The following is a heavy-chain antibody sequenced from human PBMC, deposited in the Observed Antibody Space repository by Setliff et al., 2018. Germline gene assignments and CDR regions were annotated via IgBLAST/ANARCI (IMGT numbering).Heavy chain of an antibody. Sequence: GSLRLSCAASGFTFSTYAMSWVRQTPGKGLEWVSTISGSGDSTYYADSVKGRFTISRDNSRNTLYLQMNSLRAEDTAVYYCAKDYITIFGVVNDAFDIWGQGTMVTVSS. CDR2: ISGSGDST. J-gene: IGHJ3*02. D-gene: IGHD3-3*01. CDR1: GFTFSTYA. V-gene: IGHV3-23*01. CDR3: AKDYITIFGVVNDAFDI.